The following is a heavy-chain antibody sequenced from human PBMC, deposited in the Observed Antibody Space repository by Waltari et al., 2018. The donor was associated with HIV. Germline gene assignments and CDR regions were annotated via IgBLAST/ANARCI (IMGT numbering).Heavy chain of an antibody. Sequence: EVQLVESGGGLVNRGGSLRLSCLASGFAFDDAWMNWVRQAPGKGRGGVGRIKSKSDGGTTDYAAAVKGRFTISRDDSKKTVYLQMDSLKSEDTAVYYCTDPLLRHGFHIWGQGTMVTVSS. CDR3: TDPLLRHGFHI. CDR2: IKSKSDGGTT. D-gene: IGHD3-16*01. V-gene: IGHV3-15*01. J-gene: IGHJ3*02. CDR1: GFAFDDAW.